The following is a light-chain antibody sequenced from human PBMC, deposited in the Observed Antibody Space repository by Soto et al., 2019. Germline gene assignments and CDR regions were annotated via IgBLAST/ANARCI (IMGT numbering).Light chain of an antibody. CDR2: AAS. J-gene: IGKJ2*01. CDR3: QQSYTTPYT. CDR1: QSISSY. Sequence: DNQMTQSPSSLSASVGDGVTITCRASQSISSYLNWYQQKPGKAPKLLIYAASSLQSGVPSRFNGSGSGTDFTLTISSLQPEDFATYYCQQSYTTPYTFGQGTKLEIK. V-gene: IGKV1-39*01.